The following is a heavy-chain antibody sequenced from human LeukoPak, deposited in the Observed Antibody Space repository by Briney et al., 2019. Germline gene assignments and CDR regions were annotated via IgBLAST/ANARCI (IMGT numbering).Heavy chain of an antibody. D-gene: IGHD2-2*02. J-gene: IGHJ5*02. Sequence: SETLSLTCTVSGGSISSSSYYWGWIHQPPGKGLEWIGSIYYSGSTYYNPSLKSRVTISVDTSKNQFSLKLSSVTAADTAVYYCARDREKGNQLLYRNWFDPWGQGTLVTVSS. CDR2: IYYSGST. V-gene: IGHV4-39*07. CDR3: ARDREKGNQLLYRNWFDP. CDR1: GGSISSSSYY.